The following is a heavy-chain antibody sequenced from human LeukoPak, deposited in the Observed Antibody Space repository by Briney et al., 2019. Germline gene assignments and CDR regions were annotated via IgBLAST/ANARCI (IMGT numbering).Heavy chain of an antibody. J-gene: IGHJ6*02. CDR3: ARVGIAARNLFYYYYGMDV. Sequence: GASVKVSCKASGYTFTGFYMHWVRQAPGQGLEWMGWINANSGGTKYAQKFQGRVTMTRDTSITTAYMELSRLRSDDTAVYYCARVGIAARNLFYYYYGMDVWGQGTTVTVSS. CDR2: INANSGGT. V-gene: IGHV1-2*02. CDR1: GYTFTGFY. D-gene: IGHD6-6*01.